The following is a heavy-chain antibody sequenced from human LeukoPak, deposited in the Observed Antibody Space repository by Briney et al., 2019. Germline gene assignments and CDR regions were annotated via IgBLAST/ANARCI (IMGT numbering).Heavy chain of an antibody. V-gene: IGHV1-46*01. CDR2: IYPGGGST. Sequence: ASVKVSCKASGYTLTSYYMHWVRQAPRQGLEWMGIIYPGGGSTSYGQKLQGRVTVTRDTSTSTVYMELSSLRSEDTAVYYCAREPGVNMYYFDYWGQGTLVTVSS. CDR1: GYTLTSYY. D-gene: IGHD1/OR15-1a*01. J-gene: IGHJ4*02. CDR3: AREPGVNMYYFDY.